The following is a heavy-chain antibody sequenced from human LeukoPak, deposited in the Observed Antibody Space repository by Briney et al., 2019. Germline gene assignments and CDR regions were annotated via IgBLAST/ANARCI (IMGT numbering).Heavy chain of an antibody. Sequence: PGGSLRLSCAASGFTFSSYGMHWVRQAPGKGLEWVAVISYDGSNKYYADSVKGRFTISRDNSKNTLYLQMNSLRVEDTAVYYCAKYAPPTTVVTRYFDYWGQGTLVTVS. CDR2: ISYDGSNK. J-gene: IGHJ4*02. CDR3: AKYAPPTTVVTRYFDY. V-gene: IGHV3-30*18. D-gene: IGHD4-11*01. CDR1: GFTFSSYG.